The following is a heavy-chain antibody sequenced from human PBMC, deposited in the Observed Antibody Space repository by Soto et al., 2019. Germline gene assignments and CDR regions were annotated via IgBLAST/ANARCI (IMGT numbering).Heavy chain of an antibody. D-gene: IGHD6-6*01. CDR3: ARESLYSSSFTTPNLSYMDV. Sequence: LSETLPLTCAGSSGFIRSSNWWSWVRQPPGKGLEWIGELNHSGSTNYNPSLKSRVTISVDKSKNQFSLKLRSVTAADTAVYYYARESLYSSSFTTPNLSYMDVWGKGTTVTVSS. J-gene: IGHJ6*03. V-gene: IGHV4-4*02. CDR2: LNHSGST. CDR1: SGFIRSSNW.